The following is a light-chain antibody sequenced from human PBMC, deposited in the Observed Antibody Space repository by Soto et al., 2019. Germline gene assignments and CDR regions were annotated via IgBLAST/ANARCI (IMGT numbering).Light chain of an antibody. V-gene: IGKV3-15*01. J-gene: IGKJ1*01. CDR1: QSVSTN. CDR3: QQYNDWPQT. CDR2: GAS. Sequence: EIVMTQSPGTLSLSPGERATLSCRASQSVSTNLAWYQQIPGQAPRLLIYGASTRATGIPARFSGSGSGTEFTLAISSLQSEDLAVYYCQQYNDWPQTCGLGTKVEIK.